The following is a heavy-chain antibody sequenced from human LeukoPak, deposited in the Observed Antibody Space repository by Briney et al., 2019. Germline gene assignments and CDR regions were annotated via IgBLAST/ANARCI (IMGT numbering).Heavy chain of an antibody. CDR2: IGSTISSTTTI. Sequence: PGGSLRLSCAASGLTFSDYSINWVRQAPGKGLEWISYIGSTISSTTTIYYADSVRGRFTISRDNVKNSVYLQMNSLRGEDTAVYYCARGSRRIEYWGQGTVVTVSS. V-gene: IGHV3-48*01. CDR3: ARGSRRIEY. J-gene: IGHJ4*02. CDR1: GLTFSDYS.